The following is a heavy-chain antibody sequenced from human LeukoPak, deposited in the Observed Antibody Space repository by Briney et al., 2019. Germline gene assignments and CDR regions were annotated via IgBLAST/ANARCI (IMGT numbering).Heavy chain of an antibody. Sequence: PSETLSLTCTVPGGSISSGSYYWSWIRQPAGKGLELIGCIDTSGSTNYNPSLKSRVTISVDTSKTQFSLKLSSVTAADTAVYYCARGEVTMVQGILSSYFDYWGQGTLVTVSS. D-gene: IGHD3-10*01. CDR1: GGSISSGSYY. J-gene: IGHJ4*02. CDR2: IDTSGST. V-gene: IGHV4-61*02. CDR3: ARGEVTMVQGILSSYFDY.